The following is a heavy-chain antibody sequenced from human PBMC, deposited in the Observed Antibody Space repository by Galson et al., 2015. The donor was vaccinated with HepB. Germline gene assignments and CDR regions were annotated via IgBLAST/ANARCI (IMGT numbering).Heavy chain of an antibody. CDR2: ITRTSNSI. Sequence: SLRLSCAASGFDFVRTTMNWVRQTPGKGLEWVSSITRTSNSINYADSVKGRFTVSRDNSKNFLYLQMSSLRVEDTAVYYCGREGGYDYFWGTYSGSYFESWGQGARVTVS. CDR1: GFDFVRTT. D-gene: IGHD3-16*01. J-gene: IGHJ4*02. CDR3: GREGGYDYFWGTYSGSYFES. V-gene: IGHV3-21*06.